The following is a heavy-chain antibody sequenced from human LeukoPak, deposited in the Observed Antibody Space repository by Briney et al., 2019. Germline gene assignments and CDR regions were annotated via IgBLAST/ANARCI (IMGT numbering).Heavy chain of an antibody. J-gene: IGHJ4*02. CDR1: GFTFSSYA. CDR3: AKDPGHRDY. Sequence: GGSLRLSCAASGFTFSSYAMNSVRQAPGKGLEWVSTISTSGGSTYYADSVKGRFAISRDNSKNTLFLQMNSLRAEDTAVYYCAKDPGHRDYWGQGTLVTVSS. V-gene: IGHV3-23*01. CDR2: ISTSGGST. D-gene: IGHD3-10*01.